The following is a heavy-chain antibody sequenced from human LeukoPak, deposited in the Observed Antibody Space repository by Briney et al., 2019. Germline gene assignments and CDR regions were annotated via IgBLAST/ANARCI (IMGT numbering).Heavy chain of an antibody. Sequence: QPGGSLRLSCAASGFTFSSYSMNWVRQAPGKGLVWVSRINTDGSSTSYADSVKGRFTISRDNAKNTLYLQMNSLRAEDTAVYYCARAFQYRSVWFDPWGQGALVTVSS. J-gene: IGHJ5*02. CDR1: GFTFSSYS. D-gene: IGHD2-2*01. CDR3: ARAFQYRSVWFDP. V-gene: IGHV3-74*01. CDR2: INTDGSST.